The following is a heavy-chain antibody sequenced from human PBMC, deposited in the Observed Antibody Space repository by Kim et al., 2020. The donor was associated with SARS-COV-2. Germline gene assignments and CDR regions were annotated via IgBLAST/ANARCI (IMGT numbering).Heavy chain of an antibody. Sequence: ADSVKGRFTISRDNSKNTLYLQMNSLRAEDTAVYYCARNGDYYYYGMDVWGQGTTVTVSS. CDR3: ARNGDYYYYGMDV. D-gene: IGHD7-27*01. V-gene: IGHV3-33*01. J-gene: IGHJ6*02.